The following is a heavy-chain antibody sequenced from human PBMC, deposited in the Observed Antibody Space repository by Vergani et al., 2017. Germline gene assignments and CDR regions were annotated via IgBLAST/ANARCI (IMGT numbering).Heavy chain of an antibody. CDR3: ARDEGGSSGYFDY. Sequence: QVQLVESGGGVVQPGRSLRLSCAASGFTFSSYGMHWVRQAPGKGLEWVAVISYDGSNKYYADSVKGRFTIFRDNSKNTLYLQMNSLRAEDTAVYYCARDEGGSSGYFDYWGQGTLVTVSS. J-gene: IGHJ4*02. CDR1: GFTFSSYG. D-gene: IGHD6-19*01. V-gene: IGHV3-30*03. CDR2: ISYDGSNK.